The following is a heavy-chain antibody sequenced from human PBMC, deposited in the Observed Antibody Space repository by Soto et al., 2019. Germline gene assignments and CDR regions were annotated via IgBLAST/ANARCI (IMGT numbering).Heavy chain of an antibody. CDR3: ARDLPSEGYAFDF. CDR1: GYTFTCYC. J-gene: IGHJ3*01. V-gene: IGHV1-2*02. Sequence: ASVKVSCNASGYTFTCYCMHWVREAPGQGHEWMGWNNPNSGDTNYAQKFQGRVTMTRDTSISTAYMDLSRLRSDDTAVYYCARDLPSEGYAFDFWGQGTMVTVSS. CDR2: NNPNSGDT.